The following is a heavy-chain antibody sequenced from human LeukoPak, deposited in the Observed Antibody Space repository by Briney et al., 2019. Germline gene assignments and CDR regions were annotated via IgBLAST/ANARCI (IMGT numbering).Heavy chain of an antibody. CDR2: IYPGDSDT. J-gene: IGHJ5*02. CDR3: ARRLVGYYDSSGPTAREWFDP. Sequence: KVGESLQISCKGSGSSFTSYWIGWVRQLPGKGLEWMGIIYPGDSDTRYSPSFQGQVTISADKSISTAYLQWSSLKASDTAMYYCARRLVGYYDSSGPTAREWFDPWGQGTLVTVSS. V-gene: IGHV5-51*01. CDR1: GSSFTSYW. D-gene: IGHD3-22*01.